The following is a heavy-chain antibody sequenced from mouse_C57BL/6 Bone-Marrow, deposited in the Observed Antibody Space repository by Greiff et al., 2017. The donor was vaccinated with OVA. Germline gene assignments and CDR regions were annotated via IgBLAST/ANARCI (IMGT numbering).Heavy chain of an antibody. V-gene: IGHV1-26*01. D-gene: IGHD1-1*01. CDR1: GYTFTDYY. CDR2: INPNNGGT. Sequence: VQLQQSGPELVKPGASVKISCKASGYTFTDYYMNWVKQSHGKSLEWIGDINPNNGGTSYNQKFKGKATLTVDKSSSTAYMELRSLTSEDSAVYYCAREGITTVVATKAMDYWGQGTSVTVSS. CDR3: AREGITTVVATKAMDY. J-gene: IGHJ4*01.